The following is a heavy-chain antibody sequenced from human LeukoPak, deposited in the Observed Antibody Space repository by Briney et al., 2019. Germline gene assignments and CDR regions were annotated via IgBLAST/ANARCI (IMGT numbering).Heavy chain of an antibody. Sequence: ASVKVSCKASGYTFISYGISWVRQAPGQGLEWMGWISAYNGNTNYARKLQGRVTMTTDTSTSTAYMELRNLRSDDTAVYYCARDRDYGGTRIDDYWGQGTLVTVSS. V-gene: IGHV1-18*01. D-gene: IGHD4-23*01. J-gene: IGHJ4*02. CDR2: ISAYNGNT. CDR3: ARDRDYGGTRIDDY. CDR1: GYTFISYG.